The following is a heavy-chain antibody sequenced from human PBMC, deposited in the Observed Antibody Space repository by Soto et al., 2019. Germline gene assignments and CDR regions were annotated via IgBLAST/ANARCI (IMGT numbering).Heavy chain of an antibody. Sequence: GGSLRLSCAASGFSFRSFAMDWVRQAPGKGLEWVAVTSYDGHNKNYAESVKGRFTISRDNSKNTLYLEMSSLRPEDTAVYYCARDPTTRYYFDYWGQGTLATVSS. CDR1: GFSFRSFA. V-gene: IGHV3-30-3*01. CDR2: TSYDGHNK. D-gene: IGHD1-1*01. CDR3: ARDPTTRYYFDY. J-gene: IGHJ4*02.